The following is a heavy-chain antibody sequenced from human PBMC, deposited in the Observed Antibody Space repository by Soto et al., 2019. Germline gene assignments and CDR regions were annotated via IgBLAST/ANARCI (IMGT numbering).Heavy chain of an antibody. CDR3: ARSSVRGWSS. CDR1: GWSLSGYY. Sequence: PXETLVLTCSVYGWSLSGYYRTWIRQPPGKGLEWIGEITHSGSTNYNPSLKSRVTISVDTSKNQFSLNLNSVTAADTAVYYCARSSVRGWSSWGQGTLVTVSS. J-gene: IGHJ5*02. CDR2: ITHSGST. V-gene: IGHV4-34*01. D-gene: IGHD3-10*02.